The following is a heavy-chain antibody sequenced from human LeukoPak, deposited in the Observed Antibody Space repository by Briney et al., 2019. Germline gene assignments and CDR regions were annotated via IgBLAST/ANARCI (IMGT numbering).Heavy chain of an antibody. D-gene: IGHD6-13*01. Sequence: SETLSLTCTVSGDSITSNYWSWIRQPAGKGLEWISRIHFNGNTDYNPSLKSRVTTSIDTPRNQFSLKLRSVTAADTAVYYCAREDSRTFDIWGQGTMVTVSS. CDR1: GDSITSNY. V-gene: IGHV4-4*07. CDR3: AREDSRTFDI. J-gene: IGHJ3*02. CDR2: IHFNGNT.